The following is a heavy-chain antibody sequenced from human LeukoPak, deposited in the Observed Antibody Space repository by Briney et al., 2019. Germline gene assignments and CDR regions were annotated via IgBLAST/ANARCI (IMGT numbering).Heavy chain of an antibody. J-gene: IGHJ4*02. V-gene: IGHV3-30*02. CDR2: IRYDGSNK. CDR3: AKVLRASSSSWYLNDY. Sequence: GGSLRLSCAASGFTFSSYGMHWVRQAPGKGLEWVAFIRYDGSNKYYADSVKGRFTISRDNSKNTLYLQMNSLRAEDTAEYYCAKVLRASSSSWYLNDYWGQGTLVTVSS. D-gene: IGHD6-13*01. CDR1: GFTFSSYG.